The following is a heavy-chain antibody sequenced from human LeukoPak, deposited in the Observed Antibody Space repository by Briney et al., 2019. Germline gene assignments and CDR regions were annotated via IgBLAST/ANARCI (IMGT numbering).Heavy chain of an antibody. D-gene: IGHD4-11*01. CDR2: ISGSGGST. CDR3: AKDATAVIGTVYMDV. CDR1: GFTFSSYG. V-gene: IGHV3-23*01. J-gene: IGHJ6*03. Sequence: PGGSLRLSCAASGFTFSSYGMSWVRQAPGKGLEWVSAISGSGGSTYYADSVKGRFTVSRDNAKNSLHLDMHTLRVEDTGVYYCAKDATAVIGTVYMDVWGKGTTVTISS.